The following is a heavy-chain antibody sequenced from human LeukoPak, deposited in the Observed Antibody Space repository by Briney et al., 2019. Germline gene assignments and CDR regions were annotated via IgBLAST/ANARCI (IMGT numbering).Heavy chain of an antibody. CDR2: INHSGST. V-gene: IGHV4-34*01. D-gene: IGHD3-10*01. J-gene: IGHJ3*02. CDR3: ARERGHLWFGELDGRDAFDI. Sequence: PSETLSLTCAVYGGSFSGYYWSWIRQPPGKGLEWIGEINHSGSTNYNPSLKSRVTISVDTSKNQFSLKLSSVTAADTAVYYCARERGHLWFGELDGRDAFDIWGQGTMVTVSS. CDR1: GGSFSGYY.